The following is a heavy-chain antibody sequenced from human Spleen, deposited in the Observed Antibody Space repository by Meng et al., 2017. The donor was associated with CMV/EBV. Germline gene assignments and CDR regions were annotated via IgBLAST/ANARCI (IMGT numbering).Heavy chain of an antibody. CDR3: VKGGGERVTFDAMDV. V-gene: IGHV3-7*03. J-gene: IGHJ6*02. CDR2: IKQDGSEK. Sequence: GESLKISCTASGFTFNNYAMTWVRQAPGKGLEWVANIKQDGSEKYSVDSVRGRFSISRDNAKNTLFLQMDTLRSEDTALYYCVKGGGERVTFDAMDVWGQGTTVTVSS. D-gene: IGHD2-21*02. CDR1: GFTFNNYA.